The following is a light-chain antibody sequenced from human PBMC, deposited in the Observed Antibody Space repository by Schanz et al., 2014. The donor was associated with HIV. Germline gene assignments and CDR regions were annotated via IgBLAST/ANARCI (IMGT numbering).Light chain of an antibody. CDR3: AGWDDSLKGWV. CDR1: SSNIGAGYD. Sequence: QSVLTQPPSVSGAPGQRVTISCTGSSSNIGAGYDVHWYQQLPGTAPKLLIYSNSNRPSGVPDRFSGSESGTSASLAISGLQSEDEADYYCAGWDDSLKGWVFGGGTKLTVL. CDR2: SNS. V-gene: IGLV1-40*01. J-gene: IGLJ3*02.